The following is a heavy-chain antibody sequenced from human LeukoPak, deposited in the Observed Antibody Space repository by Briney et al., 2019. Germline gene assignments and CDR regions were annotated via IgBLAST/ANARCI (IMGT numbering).Heavy chain of an antibody. J-gene: IGHJ5*02. CDR3: ARREYSNYVGGWFDP. CDR1: GGSIRSSYYY. Sequence: KPSETLSLTCTVSGGSIRSSYYYWSWIRQPPGKGLEWIGYIYYSGSTNYNPSLKSRVTISVDTSKNQFSLKLSSVTAADTAVYYCARREYSNYVGGWFDPWGQGTLVTVSS. V-gene: IGHV4-61*01. CDR2: IYYSGST. D-gene: IGHD4-11*01.